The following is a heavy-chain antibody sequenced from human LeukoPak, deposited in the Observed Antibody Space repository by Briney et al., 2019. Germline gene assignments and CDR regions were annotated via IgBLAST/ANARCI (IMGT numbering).Heavy chain of an antibody. CDR2: INGSGSII. CDR1: GGSFSGYY. V-gene: IGHV3-11*01. D-gene: IGHD1-7*01. Sequence: LSLTCAVYGGSFSGYYWSWIRQPPGKGLEGLSYINGSGSIIFYADSVKGRFTISRDNAKNALSLHMHRLSAEDTAVYYCGRDFGLSGTTRSFDLWGQGTMVTVSS. J-gene: IGHJ3*01. CDR3: GRDFGLSGTTRSFDL.